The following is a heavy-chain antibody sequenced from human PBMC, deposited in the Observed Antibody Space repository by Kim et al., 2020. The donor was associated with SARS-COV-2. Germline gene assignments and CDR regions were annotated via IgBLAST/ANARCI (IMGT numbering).Heavy chain of an antibody. V-gene: IGHV3-23*01. J-gene: IGHJ4*02. Sequence: GGSLRLSCAASGFTFGSYAMSWVRQAPGKGLEWVSVISGAGGSTYYAASVKGRFTISRDNSKNTLYLHMNSLRAEDTAVYYCAKDQKPYTRYCTDGVCYTAFDYWGQGTLVTVSS. CDR1: GFTFGSYA. CDR2: ISGAGGST. D-gene: IGHD2-8*01. CDR3: AKDQKPYTRYCTDGVCYTAFDY.